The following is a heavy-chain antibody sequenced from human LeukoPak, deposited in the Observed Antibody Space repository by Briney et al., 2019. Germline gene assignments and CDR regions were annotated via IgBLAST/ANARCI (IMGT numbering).Heavy chain of an antibody. CDR1: GGSFSGYY. V-gene: IGHV4-34*01. CDR2: INHSGST. Sequence: SETLSLTCAVYGGSFSGYYWSWIRQPPGKGLEWIGEINHSGSTNYNPSLKSRVTISVDTSKNQFSLKVSSVTAADTAVYYCARRGKDYGDYAVWFDPWGEGTLVTVSS. J-gene: IGHJ5*02. D-gene: IGHD4-17*01. CDR3: ARRGKDYGDYAVWFDP.